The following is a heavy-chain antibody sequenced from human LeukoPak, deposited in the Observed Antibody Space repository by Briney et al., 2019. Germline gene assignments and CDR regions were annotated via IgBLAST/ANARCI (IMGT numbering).Heavy chain of an antibody. CDR1: GFTFSSYE. CDR3: AGDSSGSYYPYYYMDV. CDR2: ISSSGSTI. D-gene: IGHD1-26*01. Sequence: PGGSLRLSCAASGFTFSSYEMNWVRQAPGKGLEWVSYISSSGSTIYYADSVKGRFTISRDNAKNSLYLQMNSLRAEDTAVYYCAGDSSGSYYPYYYMDVWGKGTTVTVSS. V-gene: IGHV3-48*03. J-gene: IGHJ6*03.